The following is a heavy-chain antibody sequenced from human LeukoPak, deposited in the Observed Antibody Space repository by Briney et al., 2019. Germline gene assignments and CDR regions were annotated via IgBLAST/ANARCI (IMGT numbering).Heavy chain of an antibody. Sequence: GGSLRLSCAASRFTFTTSSMSWVRQAPGKGLEWVSAISGSGGSTYYADSVKGRFTISRDNSKKTLCLQMNSLRAEDTAVYYCAKGSNINFDYWGQGTLVTVSS. CDR1: RFTFTTSS. D-gene: IGHD4/OR15-4a*01. CDR2: ISGSGGST. V-gene: IGHV3-23*01. J-gene: IGHJ4*02. CDR3: AKGSNINFDY.